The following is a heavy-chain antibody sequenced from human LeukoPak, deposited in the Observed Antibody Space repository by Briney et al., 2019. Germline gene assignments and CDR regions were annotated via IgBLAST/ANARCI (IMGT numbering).Heavy chain of an antibody. CDR2: IYYSGNT. CDR1: GGSMSSYY. CDR3: ARGGVNWNYDY. J-gene: IGHJ4*02. D-gene: IGHD1-7*01. Sequence: SETLSLTCTVSGGSMSSYYWSWLRQPPGKGLEWIGYIYYSGNTNYNPSLKSRVTISVDTSKNQFSLNLSSVTAADTAIYYCARGGVNWNYDYWGQGTLVTVSS. V-gene: IGHV4-59*08.